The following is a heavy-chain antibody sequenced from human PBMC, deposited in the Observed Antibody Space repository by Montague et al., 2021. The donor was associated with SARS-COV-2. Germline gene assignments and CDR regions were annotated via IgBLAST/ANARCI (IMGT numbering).Heavy chain of an antibody. D-gene: IGHD6-19*01. Sequence: SLRLSCAASGFTFDTYAMSWVRQAPGKGLEWVSIIYSGGSTTYYADSVRGRFTISRDNSKNTLYLQMNSLRAEDTAVYFCAKGGWYYYDNWGQGTLVTVSS. CDR3: AKGGWYYYDN. CDR1: GFTFDTYA. J-gene: IGHJ4*02. CDR2: IYSGGSTT. V-gene: IGHV3-23*03.